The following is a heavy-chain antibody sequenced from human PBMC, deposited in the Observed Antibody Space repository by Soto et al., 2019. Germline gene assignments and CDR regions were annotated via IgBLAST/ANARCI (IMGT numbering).Heavy chain of an antibody. CDR1: GYAFGSFG. CDR3: AREVRVGANMDASES. D-gene: IGHD1-26*01. V-gene: IGHV1-18*01. Sequence: QAQLVQSGAEVKEPGASVKVSCKASGYAFGSFGIAWLRRAPGQGPEWMGWISTYNGKTNFGQKFQDRVTLTTDTSTTTAYMELRSLTSGDTAVYYCAREVRVGANMDASESWGQGTMVTVSS. CDR2: ISTYNGKT. J-gene: IGHJ3*02.